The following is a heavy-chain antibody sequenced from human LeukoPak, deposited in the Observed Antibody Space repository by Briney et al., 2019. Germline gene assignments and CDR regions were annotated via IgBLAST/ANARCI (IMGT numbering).Heavy chain of an antibody. V-gene: IGHV1-2*02. J-gene: IGHJ4*02. D-gene: IGHD3-22*01. CDR3: ARGIVVVPAVKYYYDSSGYFEHDY. CDR2: INPNSGGT. Sequence: GASVKVSCKASGYTFTGYYMHWVRQAPGQGLEWMGWINPNSGGTNYAQKFQGRVTMTRDTSISTAYMELSRLRSDDTAVYYCARGIVVVPAVKYYYDSSGYFEHDYWGQGTLVTVSS. CDR1: GYTFTGYY.